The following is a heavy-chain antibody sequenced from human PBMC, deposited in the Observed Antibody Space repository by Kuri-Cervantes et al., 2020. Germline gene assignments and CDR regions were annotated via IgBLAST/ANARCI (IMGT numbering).Heavy chain of an antibody. J-gene: IGHJ4*02. CDR3: AKSLPKYQLLSAIDY. Sequence: GGSLRLSCAASGFTFSSYGMHWVRQAPGKGLEWVAVISYDGSNKYYADSVKGRFTISRDSSKNTLYLQMNSLRAEDMAVYYCAKSLPKYQLLSAIDYWGQGTLVTVSS. CDR2: ISYDGSNK. CDR1: GFTFSSYG. D-gene: IGHD2-2*01. V-gene: IGHV3-30*18.